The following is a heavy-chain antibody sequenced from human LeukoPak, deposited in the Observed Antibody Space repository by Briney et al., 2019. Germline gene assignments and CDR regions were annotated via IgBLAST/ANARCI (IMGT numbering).Heavy chain of an antibody. J-gene: IGHJ4*02. CDR2: ISYDGSNK. Sequence: GGSLRLSCAASGFTFSSYAMHWVRQAPGKGLEWVAVISYDGSNKYYADSVKGRFTISRDNSKNTLYLQMNSLRAEDTAVYYCARDRDYYDSSGPYDYWAQGTLVTVSS. V-gene: IGHV3-30-3*01. CDR1: GFTFSSYA. CDR3: ARDRDYYDSSGPYDY. D-gene: IGHD3-22*01.